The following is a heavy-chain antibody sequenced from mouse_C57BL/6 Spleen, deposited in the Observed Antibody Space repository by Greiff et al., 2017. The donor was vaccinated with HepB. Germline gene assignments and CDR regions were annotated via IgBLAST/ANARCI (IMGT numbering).Heavy chain of an antibody. CDR1: GYSITSGYY. Sequence: LMESGPGLVKPSQSLSLTCSVTGYSITSGYYWNWIRQFPGNKLEWMGYISYDGSNNYNPSLKNRISITRDTSKNQFFLKLNSVTTEDTATYYCARGGSSYVPFAYWGQGTLVTVSA. D-gene: IGHD1-1*01. CDR2: ISYDGSN. V-gene: IGHV3-6*01. J-gene: IGHJ3*01. CDR3: ARGGSSYVPFAY.